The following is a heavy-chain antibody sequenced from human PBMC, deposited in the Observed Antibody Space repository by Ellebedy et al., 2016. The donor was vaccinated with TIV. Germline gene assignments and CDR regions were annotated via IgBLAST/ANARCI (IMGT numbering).Heavy chain of an antibody. CDR1: GGSISSYY. V-gene: IGHV4-59*01. CDR2: IYYSGST. J-gene: IGHJ6*03. CDR3: ARGHYYYMDV. Sequence: SETLSLTXTVSGGSISSYYWSWIRQPPGKGLEWIGYIYYSGSTNYNPSLKSRVTISVDTSKNQFSLKLSSVTAADTAVYYCARGHYYYMDVWGKGTTVTVSS.